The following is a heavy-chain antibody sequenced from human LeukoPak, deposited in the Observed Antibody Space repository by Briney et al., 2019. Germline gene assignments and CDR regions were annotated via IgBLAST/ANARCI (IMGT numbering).Heavy chain of an antibody. D-gene: IGHD3-3*01. CDR3: AKDWIQFNRIFDCFDS. J-gene: IGHJ4*02. Sequence: GGSLRLSCATSGFPFETNAMSWVRQAPGKGLEWVATIGNTETFYADSVTGRFTISRDNSKNTVNLQMNRLRVEDTAIYYCAKDWIQFNRIFDCFDSWGQGTLVTVSS. V-gene: IGHV3-23*01. CDR1: GFPFETNA. CDR2: IGNTET.